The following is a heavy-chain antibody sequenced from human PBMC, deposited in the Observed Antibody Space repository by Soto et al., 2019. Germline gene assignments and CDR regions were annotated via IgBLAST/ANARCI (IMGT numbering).Heavy chain of an antibody. CDR2: ISSTTNYI. CDR1: GFTFTRYS. J-gene: IGHJ4*02. V-gene: IGHV3-21*06. CDR3: ARESEDLTSNFDY. Sequence: PGGSLRLSCAASGFTFTRYSMNWVRQAPGKGLEWVSSISSTTNYIYYGDSMKGRFTISRDDAKNSLYLEMNSLRAEDTAVYYCARESEDLTSNFDYWGQGTLVTVSS.